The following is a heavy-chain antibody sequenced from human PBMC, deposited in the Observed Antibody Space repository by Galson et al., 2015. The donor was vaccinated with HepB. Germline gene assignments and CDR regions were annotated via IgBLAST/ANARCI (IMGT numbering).Heavy chain of an antibody. CDR2: VNGNGGRT. CDR3: AKDKRDGVNYLDAFDV. D-gene: IGHD5-24*01. CDR1: GFTFSIYA. V-gene: IGHV3-23*01. J-gene: IGHJ3*01. Sequence: SLRLSCAASGFTFSIYAMGWVRQAPGKGLEWVSSVNGNGGRTYFADSVKGRFTISRDNSENMLHLRMNTLRADDTAVYYCAKDKRDGVNYLDAFDVWGQGTMVTVSS.